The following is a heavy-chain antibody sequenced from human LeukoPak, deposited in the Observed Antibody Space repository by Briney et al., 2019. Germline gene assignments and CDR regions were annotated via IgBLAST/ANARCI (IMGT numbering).Heavy chain of an antibody. V-gene: IGHV4-34*01. J-gene: IGHJ4*02. CDR1: GGSFNGYY. CDR2: INHSGST. D-gene: IGHD4-17*01. CDR3: ARTGLRRLYFDY. Sequence: SETLSLTCAVYGGSFNGYYWSWIRQPPGKGLEWIGEINHSGSTNYNPSLKSRVTISVDTSKNQFSLKLSSVTAADTAVYYCARTGLRRLYFDYWGQGTLVTVSS.